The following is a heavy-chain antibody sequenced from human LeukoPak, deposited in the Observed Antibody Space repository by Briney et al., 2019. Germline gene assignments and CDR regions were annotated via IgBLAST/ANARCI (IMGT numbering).Heavy chain of an antibody. CDR2: VKSKTDGETT. Sequence: GGSLRLSCAAPGFSFSTYSMIWVRQAPGKGLEWVGRVKSKTDGETTDYTAPVKGRFIVSRDDSKNTLFLEMNSLKTEDTAVYFCVTRISGVAYWGQGTLVTVSS. D-gene: IGHD1-26*01. V-gene: IGHV3-15*01. J-gene: IGHJ4*02. CDR1: GFSFSTYS. CDR3: VTRISGVAY.